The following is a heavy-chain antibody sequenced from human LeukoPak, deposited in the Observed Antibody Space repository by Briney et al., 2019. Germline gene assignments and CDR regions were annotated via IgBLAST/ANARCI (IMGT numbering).Heavy chain of an antibody. CDR3: AKGANTAMVSSYFDY. J-gene: IGHJ4*02. CDR1: GFTLSSYG. CDR2: ISYDGSNK. D-gene: IGHD5-18*01. Sequence: GGSLRLSCAASGFTLSSYGMHWVRQAPGKGLEWVAVISYDGSNKYYADSVKGRFTISRDNSKNTLYLQMNSLRAEDTAVYYCAKGANTAMVSSYFDYWGQGTLVTVSS. V-gene: IGHV3-30*18.